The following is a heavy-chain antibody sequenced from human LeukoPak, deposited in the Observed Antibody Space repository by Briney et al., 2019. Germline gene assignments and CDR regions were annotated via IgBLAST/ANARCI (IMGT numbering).Heavy chain of an antibody. CDR1: GGSISSYY. CDR3: ASGTTKTTPPLY. D-gene: IGHD1-7*01. Sequence: SETLSLTCTVSGGSISSYYWSWIRQPAGKGLEWIGRIYTSGSTNYNPSLKCRVTMSVDRSKNQFSLQLRSVTAADTAVYYCASGTTKTTPPLYWGQGNLVTVSS. CDR2: IYTSGST. V-gene: IGHV4-4*07. J-gene: IGHJ4*02.